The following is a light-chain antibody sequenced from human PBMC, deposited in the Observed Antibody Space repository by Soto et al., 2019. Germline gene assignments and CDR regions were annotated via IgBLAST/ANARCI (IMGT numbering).Light chain of an antibody. CDR1: QSISSW. V-gene: IGKV1-5*01. J-gene: IGKJ1*01. CDR3: QQYQSYSRT. CDR2: DAS. Sequence: DIQMTQSRATLSASVGYRLTIRCRASQSISSWLAWYQQKPGKAPKIMIYDASSLESGVPSRFSGSGSGTEFTLTISSLKTDDFATYYCQQYQSYSRTFGQGTKVDIK.